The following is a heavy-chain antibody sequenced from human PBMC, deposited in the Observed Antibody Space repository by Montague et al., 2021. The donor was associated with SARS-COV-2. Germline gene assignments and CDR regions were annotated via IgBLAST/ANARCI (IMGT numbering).Heavy chain of an antibody. D-gene: IGHD5-24*01. CDR2: INHSGTT. V-gene: IGHV4-34*01. CDR3: ARVFPRWLQFDPYFDY. J-gene: IGHJ4*02. Sequence: SETLSLTCAVFDGSFSDFYWSWIRQPPGKGLEWIGEINHSGTTYYNPSLKSRVTISVGTSKNQFSLKLSSVTAADTAVYYCARVFPRWLQFDPYFDYWGQGTLVTVSS. CDR1: DGSFSDFY.